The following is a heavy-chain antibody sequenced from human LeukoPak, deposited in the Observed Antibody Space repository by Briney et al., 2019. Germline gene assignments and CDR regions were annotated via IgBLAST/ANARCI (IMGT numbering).Heavy chain of an antibody. V-gene: IGHV1-2*02. CDR2: VNPNSGDT. CDR1: GYTFTGYY. Sequence: ASVKVSCKASGYTFTGYYLHWVRQAPGQGLEWMGCVNPNSGDTNYAQKFQGSVTMTRDTSISTVYMELSSLRSEDTAVYYCARGRDGDYDYWGQGTLVTVSS. J-gene: IGHJ4*02. D-gene: IGHD4-17*01. CDR3: ARGRDGDYDY.